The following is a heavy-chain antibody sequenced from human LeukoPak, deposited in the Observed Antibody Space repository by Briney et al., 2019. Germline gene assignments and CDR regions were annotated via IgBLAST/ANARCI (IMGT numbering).Heavy chain of an antibody. CDR2: IIPIFGTA. CDR1: GYTFTSYA. J-gene: IGHJ6*03. CDR3: ARGPTQHRRLKFWYYMDV. Sequence: GASVKVSCKASGYTFTSYAISWVRQAPGQGLEWMGGIIPIFGTANYAQKFQGRVTITADKSTSTAYMELSSLRSEDTAVYYCARGPTQHRRLKFWYYMDVWGKGTTVTVSS. V-gene: IGHV1-69*06. D-gene: IGHD5-24*01.